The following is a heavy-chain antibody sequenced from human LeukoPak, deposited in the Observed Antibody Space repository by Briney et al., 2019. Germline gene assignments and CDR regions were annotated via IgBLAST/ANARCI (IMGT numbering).Heavy chain of an antibody. CDR1: GFTFSPYW. V-gene: IGHV3-15*01. J-gene: IGHJ4*02. CDR2: INTKTDGATT. Sequence: GGSLRLSCAASGFTFSPYWIHWVRHAPGKGLEWVGRINTKTDGATTDYAARVKGRFTISRDDSKNTLYLQMNSLKTEDTAVYYCTIEVGQWLVRNYWGQGTLVTVSS. D-gene: IGHD6-19*01. CDR3: TIEVGQWLVRNY.